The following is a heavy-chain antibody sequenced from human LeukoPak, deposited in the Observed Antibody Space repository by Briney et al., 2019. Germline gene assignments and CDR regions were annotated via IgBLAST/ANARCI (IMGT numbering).Heavy chain of an antibody. V-gene: IGHV4-59*01. Sequence: SETLSLTCTVSGGSISSYYWSWIRQPPGKGLEWIGYIYYSGSTNYNPSLKSRVTISVDTSKNQFPLKLSSVTAADTAVYYCARAVNGYCSSTSCPANYYYYYGMDVWGQGTTVTVSS. CDR3: ARAVNGYCSSTSCPANYYYYYGMDV. D-gene: IGHD2-2*01. J-gene: IGHJ6*02. CDR2: IYYSGST. CDR1: GGSISSYY.